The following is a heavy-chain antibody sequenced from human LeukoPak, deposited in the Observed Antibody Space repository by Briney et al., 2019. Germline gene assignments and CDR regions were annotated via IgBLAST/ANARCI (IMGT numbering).Heavy chain of an antibody. CDR1: GFTFSSYG. J-gene: IGHJ4*02. V-gene: IGHV3-33*08. CDR2: ISYDGSNK. Sequence: PGGSLRLSCAASGFTFSSYGMHWVRQAPGKGLEWVAVISYDGSNKYYADSVKGRFTISRDNSKNTLYLQMNSLRAEDTAVYYCAASYFDILTGYYPFDYWGQGTLVTVSS. D-gene: IGHD3-9*01. CDR3: AASYFDILTGYYPFDY.